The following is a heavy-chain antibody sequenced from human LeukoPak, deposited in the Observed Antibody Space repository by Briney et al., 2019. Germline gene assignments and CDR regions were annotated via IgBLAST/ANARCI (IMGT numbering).Heavy chain of an antibody. Sequence: PGGSLRLSCTVSGFTLSSYEMSWIRQAPGKGLEWVSSIDHDGGSGHYADSVKGRFTISRDNSNNTLFLHLNSLRGEDTAVYYCTRNSGWYGLSWGQGTLVTVSS. CDR2: IDHDGGSG. CDR3: TRNSGWYGLS. CDR1: GFTLSSYE. V-gene: IGHV3-23*01. J-gene: IGHJ1*01. D-gene: IGHD6-19*01.